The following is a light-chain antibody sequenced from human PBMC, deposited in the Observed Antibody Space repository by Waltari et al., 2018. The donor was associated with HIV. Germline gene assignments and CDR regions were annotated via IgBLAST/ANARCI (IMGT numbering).Light chain of an antibody. V-gene: IGLV1-40*01. CDR3: QSYDSSLVGVV. CDR2: GNS. Sequence: QSVLTQPPSVSGAPGQRVTISCTGSSSNIGAGYDVHWYQQLPGTAPKLLSYGNSNRPSGVPDRFSGSKSGTSASLAITGLQAEDEADYYCQSYDSSLVGVVFGGGTKLTVL. CDR1: SSNIGAGYD. J-gene: IGLJ2*01.